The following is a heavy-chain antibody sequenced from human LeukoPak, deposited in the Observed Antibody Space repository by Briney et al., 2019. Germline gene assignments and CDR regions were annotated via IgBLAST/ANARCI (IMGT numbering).Heavy chain of an antibody. CDR1: GFTFSSYQ. CDR3: AREGSYYFDC. J-gene: IGHJ4*02. CDR2: ISPSGPTI. V-gene: IGHV3-48*03. Sequence: GGSLRLSCAASGFTFSSYQMHWVRQAPGKGLEWVSYISPSGPTIYYAGSVKGRFTISRDNAKNSLYLQMNSLRAEDTAVYYCAREGSYYFDCWGQGTLVTVSS.